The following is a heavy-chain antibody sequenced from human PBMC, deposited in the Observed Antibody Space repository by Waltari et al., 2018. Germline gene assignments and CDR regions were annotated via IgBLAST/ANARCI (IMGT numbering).Heavy chain of an antibody. J-gene: IGHJ5*02. D-gene: IGHD2-15*01. Sequence: QVQLQESGPGLVKPSETLSLTCTVSGGSISSYYWSWIRQPPGKGLEWIGDIYYSGRTNYTPSLKSRVTISVDTSKNQFSLKLSSVTAADTAVYYCARDCRGWFDPWGQGTLVTVSS. CDR2: IYYSGRT. CDR1: GGSISSYY. V-gene: IGHV4-59*01. CDR3: ARDCRGWFDP.